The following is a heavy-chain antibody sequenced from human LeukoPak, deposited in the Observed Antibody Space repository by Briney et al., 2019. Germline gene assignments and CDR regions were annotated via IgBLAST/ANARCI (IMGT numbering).Heavy chain of an antibody. CDR2: ISGDGGST. Sequence: HPGGSLRLSCAASGFIVDDYAMYWVRQAPGKGLEWVSLISGDGGSTYYADSVKGRFTISRDNSKNSLFLQMNSLRTEETALYYCAKDILSEQWHDAFDIWGQGTMVTVSS. V-gene: IGHV3-43*02. D-gene: IGHD6-19*01. CDR1: GFIVDDYA. CDR3: AKDILSEQWHDAFDI. J-gene: IGHJ3*02.